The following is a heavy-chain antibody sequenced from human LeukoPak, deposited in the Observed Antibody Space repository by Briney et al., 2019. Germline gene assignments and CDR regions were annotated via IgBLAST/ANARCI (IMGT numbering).Heavy chain of an antibody. V-gene: IGHV4-39*07. CDR2: IYYSGST. J-gene: IGHJ6*03. CDR1: GFTFSSYA. D-gene: IGHD2-15*01. Sequence: PGGSLRLSCAASGFTFSSYAMSWVRQAPGKGLEWIGSIYYSGSTYYNPSLKSRVAISVDTSKNQFSLKLSSVTAADTAVYYCARVIFYYYYYMDVWGIGTTVTVSS. CDR3: ARVIFYYYYYMDV.